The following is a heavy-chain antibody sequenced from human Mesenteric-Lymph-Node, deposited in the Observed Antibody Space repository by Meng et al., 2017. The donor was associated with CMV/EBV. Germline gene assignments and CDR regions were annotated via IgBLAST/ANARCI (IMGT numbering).Heavy chain of an antibody. CDR2: ISSSSSYI. D-gene: IGHD2-2*01. V-gene: IGHV3-21*01. CDR1: GFTFSSYS. CDR3: ARVGGSTSCYPYCGMDV. Sequence: GESLKISCAASGFTFSSYSMNWVRQAPGKGLEWVSSISSSSSYIYYADSVKGRFTISRDNAKNSLYLQMNSLRAEDTAVYYCARVGGSTSCYPYCGMDVWGQGTTVTVSS. J-gene: IGHJ6*02.